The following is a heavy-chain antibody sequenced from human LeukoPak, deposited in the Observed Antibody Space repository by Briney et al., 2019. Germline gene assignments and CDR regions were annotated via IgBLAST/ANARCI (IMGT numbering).Heavy chain of an antibody. CDR1: VYTLTELS. CDR3: ATSRAFDYGMDV. J-gene: IGHJ6*02. Sequence: ASLKVSCKVSVYTLTELSMHWVRQAPGKGREWVGGFDPEDGETIYAQKFQGRVTMTEDTSTDTAYMELSSLRSEDTAVYSCATSRAFDYGMDVWGQGSTVSVSS. V-gene: IGHV1-24*01. CDR2: FDPEDGET.